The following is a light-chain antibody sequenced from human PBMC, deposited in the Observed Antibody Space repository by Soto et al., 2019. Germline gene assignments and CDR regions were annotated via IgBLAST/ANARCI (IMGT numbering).Light chain of an antibody. CDR3: SSYTSSSTYV. Sequence: QSALTQPASVSGSPGQSITISCTGTRSDVGGYNYVYWHQQHPGKAPKLMIYDVTNRPSGVSVRFSGSKSGNTASLTISGLQAEDEADYYFSSYTSSSTYVFGAGTKLTVL. V-gene: IGLV2-14*01. CDR2: DVT. CDR1: RSDVGGYNY. J-gene: IGLJ1*01.